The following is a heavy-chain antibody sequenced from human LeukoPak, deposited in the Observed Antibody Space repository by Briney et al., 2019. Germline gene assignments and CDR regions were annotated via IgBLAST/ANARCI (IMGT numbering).Heavy chain of an antibody. Sequence: SETLSLTCAVYGGSFSGYYWSWIRQPPGKGLEWIGYIYYSGSTNYNPSLKSRVTISVDTSKNQFSLKLSSVTAADTAVYYCARDRGCGGDCYYQLKPYNWFDPWGQGTLVTVSS. J-gene: IGHJ5*02. CDR3: ARDRGCGGDCYYQLKPYNWFDP. V-gene: IGHV4-59*01. CDR2: IYYSGST. CDR1: GGSFSGYY. D-gene: IGHD2-21*02.